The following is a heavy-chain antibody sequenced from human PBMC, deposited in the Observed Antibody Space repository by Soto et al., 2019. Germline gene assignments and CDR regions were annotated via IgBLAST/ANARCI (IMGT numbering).Heavy chain of an antibody. Sequence: PSETLSLTCTVSGGSISSGGYSWSWIRQHPGKGLGWIGYIYYSGSTYYNPSLKSRVTISVDTSKNQFSLKLSSVTAADTSVYYCSSGEAIFGVVIISAFDIWGQGTMVTVSS. CDR3: SSGEAIFGVVIISAFDI. D-gene: IGHD3-3*01. CDR2: IYYSGST. J-gene: IGHJ3*02. V-gene: IGHV4-31*03. CDR1: GGSISSGGYS.